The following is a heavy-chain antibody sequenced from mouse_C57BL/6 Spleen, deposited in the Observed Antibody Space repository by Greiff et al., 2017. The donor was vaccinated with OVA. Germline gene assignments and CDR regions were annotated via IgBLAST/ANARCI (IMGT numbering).Heavy chain of an antibody. V-gene: IGHV1-19*01. CDR2: INPYNGGT. J-gene: IGHJ1*03. CDR3: ARSGPSLGYFDV. Sequence: EVQLQQSGPVLVKPGASVKMSCKASGYTFTDYYMNWVKQSHGKSLEWIGVINPYNGGTSYNQKFKGKATLTVDTSSSTAYLELNSLTSEDSAVFSCARSGPSLGYFDVWGTGTTVTVSS. D-gene: IGHD1-3*01. CDR1: GYTFTDYY.